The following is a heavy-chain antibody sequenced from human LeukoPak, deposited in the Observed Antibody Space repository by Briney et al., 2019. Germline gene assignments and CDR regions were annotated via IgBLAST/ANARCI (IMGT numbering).Heavy chain of an antibody. CDR1: GFTFSSYW. D-gene: IGHD6-13*01. CDR3: AKGGQQLVWFDP. CDR2: ISGSGGST. V-gene: IGHV3-23*01. J-gene: IGHJ5*02. Sequence: GGSLRLSCAASGFTFSSYWKSWVRQAPGKGLEWVSAISGSGGSTYYADSVKGRFTISRDNSKNTLYLQMNSLRAEDTAVYYCAKGGQQLVWFDPWGQGTLVTVSS.